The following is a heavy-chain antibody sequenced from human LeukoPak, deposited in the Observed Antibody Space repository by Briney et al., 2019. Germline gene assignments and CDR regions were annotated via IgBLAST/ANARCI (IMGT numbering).Heavy chain of an antibody. CDR3: ANSRVAGTYAFDI. D-gene: IGHD6-19*01. J-gene: IGHJ3*02. Sequence: ASVKVSCKASGYTFTSYGISWVRQAPGQGLEWMGWISAYNGNTNYAQKLQGRVTMTTDTSTSTAYMELRSLRSEDTAVYYCANSRVAGTYAFDIWGQGTMVTVSS. V-gene: IGHV1-18*01. CDR2: ISAYNGNT. CDR1: GYTFTSYG.